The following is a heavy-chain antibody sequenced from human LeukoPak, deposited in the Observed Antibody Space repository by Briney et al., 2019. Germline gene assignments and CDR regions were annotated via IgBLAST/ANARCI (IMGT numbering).Heavy chain of an antibody. D-gene: IGHD3-22*01. CDR1: GFTFSSYA. J-gene: IGHJ4*02. CDR3: AKDLRTSGYYPYYFDY. V-gene: IGHV3-30*18. CDR2: DGSNK. Sequence: GGSLRLSCAASGFTFSSYAMHWVRQAPGKGLEWVAVDGSNKYYADSVKGRFTISRDHSKNTLFLQMNSLRAEDTAVYYCAKDLRTSGYYPYYFDYWGQGTLVTVSS.